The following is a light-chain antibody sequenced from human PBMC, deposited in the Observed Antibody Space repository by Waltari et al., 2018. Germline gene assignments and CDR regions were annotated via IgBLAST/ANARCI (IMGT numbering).Light chain of an antibody. V-gene: IGLV2-23*01. CDR3: CSYAGSSTSV. CDR1: SSDVGSSNL. CDR2: ETS. J-gene: IGLJ1*01. Sequence: QSALTQPASVSGSPGQSITISCTGTSSDVGSSNLVSWYQQHPGNAPKLMIYETSKRPSGVYKRFSGYKSGNTASMTISGLQAEDEADYYCCSYAGSSTSVFGTGTKVTIL.